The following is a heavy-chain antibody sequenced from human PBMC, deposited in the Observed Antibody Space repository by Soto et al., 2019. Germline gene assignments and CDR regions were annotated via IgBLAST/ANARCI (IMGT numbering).Heavy chain of an antibody. J-gene: IGHJ4*02. D-gene: IGHD3-16*02. CDR2: IHDTGRT. V-gene: IGHV4-4*07. Sequence: QVQLQESGPGLVRPSETLSLTCTVSGDSLSTYYWSWIRQPPGERLEWIGRIHDTGRTNYNPALKCRVTMSVATSKNQFSLRVNSVTAADTAVYYCARKSVWGTYRFDSWGQGALVTVSS. CDR3: ARKSVWGTYRFDS. CDR1: GDSLSTYY.